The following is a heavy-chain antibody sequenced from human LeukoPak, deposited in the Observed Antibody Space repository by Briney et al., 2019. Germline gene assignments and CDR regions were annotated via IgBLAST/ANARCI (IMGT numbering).Heavy chain of an antibody. J-gene: IGHJ4*02. CDR3: ARYILPYYAIFSGYYSDY. Sequence: SGLTLAKPTRTFTLTCTFSRLLRRPAGVAVAWMRQPPRKAREWLALTYWNNDTIYSPSLKIQLPITKNTAKNQGVLIVNNLDPVDTATYYCARYILPYYAIFSGYYSDYWGQGTLVTVSS. CDR1: RLLRRPAGVA. V-gene: IGHV2-5*01. CDR2: TYWNNDT. D-gene: IGHD3-9*01.